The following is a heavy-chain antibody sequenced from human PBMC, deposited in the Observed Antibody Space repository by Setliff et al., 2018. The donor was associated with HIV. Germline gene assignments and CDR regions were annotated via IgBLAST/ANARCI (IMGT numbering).Heavy chain of an antibody. Sequence: SETLSLTCTVSGGSISSYYWSWIRQPPRKGLEWVGYISYNGITTYNPSLKSRVTISVDTSKNQFSLKLSSVTAADTAVYYCARSMVGANPFDYWGQGTLVTVSS. V-gene: IGHV4-59*12. D-gene: IGHD1-26*01. CDR1: GGSISSYY. J-gene: IGHJ4*02. CDR2: ISYNGIT. CDR3: ARSMVGANPFDY.